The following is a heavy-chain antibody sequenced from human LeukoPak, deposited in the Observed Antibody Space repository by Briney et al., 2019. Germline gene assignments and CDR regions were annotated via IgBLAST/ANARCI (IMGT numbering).Heavy chain of an antibody. J-gene: IGHJ4*02. V-gene: IGHV1-2*02. Sequence: ASVKVSCKASGYTFTGYYMHWVRQAPGQGLEWMGWINPISGGTNYAQKFQGRVTMTRDSSISTAYMELSRLRSDDTAVYYCARLGTPHYGDGDYYFDYWGQGTLVTVSS. CDR2: INPISGGT. CDR1: GYTFTGYY. CDR3: ARLGTPHYGDGDYYFDY. D-gene: IGHD4-17*01.